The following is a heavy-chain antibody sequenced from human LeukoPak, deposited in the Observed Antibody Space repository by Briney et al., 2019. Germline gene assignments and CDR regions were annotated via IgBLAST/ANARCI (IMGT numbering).Heavy chain of an antibody. CDR3: ARVSRMLGTSTLDN. Sequence: GGSLRLSCAASGFTVSGNYMSWVRQAPGKGLEWVSVIYTGGSTYFTDSVNGRFTISRDYSKNTLYLEMNSLRVEDTAVYYCARVSRMLGTSTLDNGGQGTLVTVSS. CDR2: IYTGGST. J-gene: IGHJ4*02. CDR1: GFTVSGNY. D-gene: IGHD1-26*01. V-gene: IGHV3-66*01.